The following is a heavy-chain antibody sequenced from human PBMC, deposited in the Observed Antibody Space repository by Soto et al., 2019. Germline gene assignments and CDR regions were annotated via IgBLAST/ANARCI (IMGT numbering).Heavy chain of an antibody. CDR1: GFTFFSTYW. J-gene: IGHJ4*02. Sequence: PGGSLRLSCAASGFTFFSTYWMHWVRQAPGKGLVWVSRTNSDESSTSYADSVKGRFTISRDNAKNTLYLQMNSLRAEDTAVYYCARALYYDFRNGYPGFDYWGQGTLVTVSS. CDR2: TNSDESST. CDR3: ARALYYDFRNGYPGFDY. V-gene: IGHV3-74*01. D-gene: IGHD3-3*01.